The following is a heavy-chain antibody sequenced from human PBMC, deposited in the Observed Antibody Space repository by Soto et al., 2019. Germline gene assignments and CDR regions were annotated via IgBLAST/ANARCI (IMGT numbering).Heavy chain of an antibody. J-gene: IGHJ6*02. Sequence: GASVKVSCKASGYSFSDYYMHWVRQAPGQGLEWMGWINPNSGGTNYAQKFQGWITMTRDTSISTAYMELSRLRSDDTAVYYCARDDSKVLLYFGDSNRSYDPGGMDVWG. CDR1: GYSFSDYY. D-gene: IGHD3-10*01. CDR3: ARDDSKVLLYFGDSNRSYDPGGMDV. CDR2: INPNSGGT. V-gene: IGHV1-2*04.